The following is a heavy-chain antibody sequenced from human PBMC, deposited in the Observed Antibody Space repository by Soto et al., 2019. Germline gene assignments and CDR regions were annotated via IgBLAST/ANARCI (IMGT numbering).Heavy chain of an antibody. J-gene: IGHJ4*02. CDR3: ARGEDSSSWYGY. V-gene: IGHV1-3*01. CDR2: INAGNGNT. CDR1: GYTFTSYA. D-gene: IGHD6-13*01. Sequence: ASVKVSCKASGYTFTSYAMHWVRQAPGQRLEWMGWINAGNGNTKYSQKFQGRVTITRDTSASTAYMELSSLRSEDTAVYYCARGEDSSSWYGYWGQGTLVTVSS.